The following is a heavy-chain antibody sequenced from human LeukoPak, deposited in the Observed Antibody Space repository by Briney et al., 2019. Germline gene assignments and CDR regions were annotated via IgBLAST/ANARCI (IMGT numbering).Heavy chain of an antibody. J-gene: IGHJ6*04. V-gene: IGHV3-30*03. CDR1: GFTFNNYG. CDR3: ARDRYYYGSESYHSSLGNYYYYGMDV. CDR2: ISYDGRNR. D-gene: IGHD3-10*01. Sequence: GGSLRLSCAASGFTFNNYGMHWVRQAPGKGLEWVAIISYDGRNRYYADSVRGRFTISRDNSEKTLYLQMSSLGAEDTAVYFCARDRYYYGSESYHSSLGNYYYYGMDVWGKGTTVTVSS.